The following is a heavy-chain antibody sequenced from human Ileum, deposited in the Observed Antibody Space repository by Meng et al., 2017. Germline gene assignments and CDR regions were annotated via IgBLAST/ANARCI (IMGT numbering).Heavy chain of an antibody. CDR3: ASIEVSRDY. CDR2: INHSGST. Sequence: LRLSCAVYGGSFSGYYWSWIRQPPGKGLEWIGEINHSGSTNYNPSLKSRVTISVDTSKNQFSLKLSSVTAADTAVYYCASIEVSRDYWGQGTLVTVSS. D-gene: IGHD3-16*02. CDR1: GGSFSGYY. V-gene: IGHV4-34*01. J-gene: IGHJ4*02.